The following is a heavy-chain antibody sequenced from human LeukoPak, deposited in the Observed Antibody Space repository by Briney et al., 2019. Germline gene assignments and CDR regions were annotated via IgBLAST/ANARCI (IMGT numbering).Heavy chain of an antibody. CDR2: IYYSGST. V-gene: IGHV4-59*01. J-gene: IGHJ4*02. CDR1: SDSISRYY. D-gene: IGHD3-10*01. Sequence: SETLSLTCSVSSDSISRYYWSWIRQPPGKGLEWIGYIYYSGSTNYDPSLKSRVTISLDTSKNQFSLKLTSVTAADTAVYYCARDLSRYGSGTFDYWGQGTLVTVSS. CDR3: ARDLSRYGSGTFDY.